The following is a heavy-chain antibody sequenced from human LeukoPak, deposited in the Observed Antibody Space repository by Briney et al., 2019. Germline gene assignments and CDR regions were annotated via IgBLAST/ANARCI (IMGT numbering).Heavy chain of an antibody. Sequence: ASVKVSCKASGYTFTSYGISWVRQASGQGLEWMGWISAYKGNTNYAQKLQGRVTMTTDTSTSTAYMELRSLRSDDTAVYYCARDPHGDCSSTSCYEGGWFDPWGQGTLVTVSS. D-gene: IGHD2-2*01. CDR1: GYTFTSYG. CDR2: ISAYKGNT. V-gene: IGHV1-18*04. J-gene: IGHJ5*02. CDR3: ARDPHGDCSSTSCYEGGWFDP.